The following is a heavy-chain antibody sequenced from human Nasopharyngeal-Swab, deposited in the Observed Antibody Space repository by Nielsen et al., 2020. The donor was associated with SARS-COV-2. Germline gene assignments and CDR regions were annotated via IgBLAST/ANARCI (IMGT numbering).Heavy chain of an antibody. D-gene: IGHD3-10*01. CDR3: AKANVIFWFGQFRGDVLDL. J-gene: IGHJ3*01. V-gene: IGHV3-30*18. CDR1: GFDFNNYG. CDR2: ISYEGSKK. Sequence: GGSLRLSCAASGFDFNNYGMHWVRQAPGKGLEWVAVISYEGSKKFFTDSVKGRFTISRDHSTKTLYLQMNSLRVEDTAVYYCAKANVIFWFGQFRGDVLDLWGQGTRVTVSS.